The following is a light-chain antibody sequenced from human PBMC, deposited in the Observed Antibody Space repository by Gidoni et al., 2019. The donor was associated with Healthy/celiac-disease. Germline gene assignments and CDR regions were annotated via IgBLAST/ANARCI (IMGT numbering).Light chain of an antibody. J-gene: IGKJ2*01. CDR2: LGS. CDR3: MQALQLMYS. CDR1: QSLLHSNGYNV. V-gene: IGKV2-28*01. Sequence: IVLPTFPLPLPVTPGEPASTPCRSSQSLLHSNGYNVLDWYLQKPAQSPQPLIYLGSNRAYRVPDMYSGIGSGTDCTLKISRVEAEEFGVSYCMQALQLMYSFGQGTKLEIK.